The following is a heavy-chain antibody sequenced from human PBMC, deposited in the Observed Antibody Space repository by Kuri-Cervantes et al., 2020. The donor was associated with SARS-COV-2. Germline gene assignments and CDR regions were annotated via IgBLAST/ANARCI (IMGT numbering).Heavy chain of an antibody. CDR2: IDPSDSYT. CDR1: GYSFTGYW. Sequence: GESLKISCKGSGYSFTGYWIGWVRQMPGKGLEWMGRIDPSDSYTNYSPSFQGHVTISADKSISTAHLQWSSLKASDTAMYYCARSMRYSSSWYYYYYGMDVWGQGTTVTVSS. CDR3: ARSMRYSSSWYYYYYGMDV. D-gene: IGHD6-13*01. J-gene: IGHJ6*02. V-gene: IGHV5-10-1*01.